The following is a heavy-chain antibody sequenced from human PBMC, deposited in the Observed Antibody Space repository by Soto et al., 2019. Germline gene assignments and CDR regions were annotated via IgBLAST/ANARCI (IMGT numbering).Heavy chain of an antibody. J-gene: IGHJ6*02. Sequence: ASLKVSCKASGYTFTSYDINWVRQATGQGLEWMGWMNPNSGNTGYAQKFQGRVTMTRNTSISTAYMELSSLRSEDTAVYYCASGGVRGVSEAYGMDVWGQGTTVTVSS. CDR1: GYTFTSYD. V-gene: IGHV1-8*01. CDR3: ASGGVRGVSEAYGMDV. CDR2: MNPNSGNT. D-gene: IGHD3-10*01.